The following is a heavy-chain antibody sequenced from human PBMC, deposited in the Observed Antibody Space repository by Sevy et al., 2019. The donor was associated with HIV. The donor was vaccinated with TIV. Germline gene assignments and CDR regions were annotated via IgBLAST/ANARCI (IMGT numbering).Heavy chain of an antibody. Sequence: ASVKVSCKASGYTFTGYYVHWVRQAPGQGLAWMGWINPNSGGTNYAQKFQGTITMTRDTSITTAYMELSRLTSDDTAVYYCARGCSHGSCYWNYWGQGTLVTVSS. CDR1: GYTFTGYY. D-gene: IGHD2-15*01. CDR3: ARGCSHGSCYWNY. V-gene: IGHV1-2*02. CDR2: INPNSGGT. J-gene: IGHJ4*02.